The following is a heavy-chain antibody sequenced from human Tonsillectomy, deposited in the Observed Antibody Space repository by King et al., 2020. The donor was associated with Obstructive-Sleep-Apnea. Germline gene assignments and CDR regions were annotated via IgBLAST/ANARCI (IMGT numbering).Heavy chain of an antibody. CDR3: ARDLITGEGSQYAFDI. V-gene: IGHV3-21*01. Sequence: VQLVQSGGGLVKPGGSLRLSCAASGFTFSSYSMNWVRQAPGKGLEWVSSISGSSSYIYYADSLKGRFTISRDNAKNSLCLQMDSLRAEDTAVYYCARDLITGEGSQYAFDIWGQETMVTVSS. D-gene: IGHD1-20*01. CDR2: ISGSSSYI. J-gene: IGHJ3*02. CDR1: GFTFSSYS.